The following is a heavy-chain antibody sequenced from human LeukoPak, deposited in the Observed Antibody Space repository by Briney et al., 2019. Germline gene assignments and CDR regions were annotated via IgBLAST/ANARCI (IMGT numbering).Heavy chain of an antibody. D-gene: IGHD2-2*02. V-gene: IGHV3-9*01. Sequence: GGSLRLSCAAAGFTFDDYAMHWVRQAPGKGLEWVSGSSWNSGSIGYADSVKGRFTISRDNAKNSLYLQMNSLRAEDTALYYCAKATDIVVVSAAIGGYWYFDLWGRGTLVTVSS. CDR1: GFTFDDYA. CDR2: SSWNSGSI. J-gene: IGHJ2*01. CDR3: AKATDIVVVSAAIGGYWYFDL.